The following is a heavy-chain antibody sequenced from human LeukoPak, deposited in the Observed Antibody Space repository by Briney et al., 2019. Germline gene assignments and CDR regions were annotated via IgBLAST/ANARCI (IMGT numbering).Heavy chain of an antibody. V-gene: IGHV1-46*01. J-gene: IGHJ4*02. D-gene: IGHD3-22*01. Sequence: ASVKVSCKASGYTFSTYYMYWVRQAPGQGLEWMGIINPSGGSTSYAQKFQGRVTMTRDTSTSTVYMELSSLRSDDTAVYYCARDLHNTYYYDSSGYYEFDYWGQGTLVTVSS. CDR3: ARDLHNTYYYDSSGYYEFDY. CDR1: GYTFSTYY. CDR2: INPSGGST.